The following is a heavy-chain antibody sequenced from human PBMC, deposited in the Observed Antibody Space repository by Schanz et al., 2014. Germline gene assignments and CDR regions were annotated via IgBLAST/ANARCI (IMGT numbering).Heavy chain of an antibody. CDR3: ARDDRAYYYGMDV. Sequence: QVQLVQSGGEVKKPGASVKVSCKASGYTFTFTTYGISWVRQAPGQGLEWMGRITAYNGDTNYAQKLQGRVTMTTDTSTSTAYMELSRVTYEDTAVYYCARDDRAYYYGMDVWGQGTTVTVSS. V-gene: IGHV1-18*01. CDR1: GYTFTFTTYG. CDR2: ITAYNGDT. D-gene: IGHD3-22*01. J-gene: IGHJ6*02.